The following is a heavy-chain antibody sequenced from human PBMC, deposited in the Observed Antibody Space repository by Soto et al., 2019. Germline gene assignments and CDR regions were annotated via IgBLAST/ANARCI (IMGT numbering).Heavy chain of an antibody. Sequence: SETLSLTCTVSGGSIDSYYWSWIRQPPGKGLEWIGCVYYSGSTNYNPSLKSRVTILVDTSKNQFSLKLSSVTAADTAVYYCARDFRGGTYGTDVWGQGTTVTVSS. D-gene: IGHD3-16*01. CDR3: ARDFRGGTYGTDV. CDR1: GGSIDSYY. J-gene: IGHJ6*02. V-gene: IGHV4-59*01. CDR2: VYYSGST.